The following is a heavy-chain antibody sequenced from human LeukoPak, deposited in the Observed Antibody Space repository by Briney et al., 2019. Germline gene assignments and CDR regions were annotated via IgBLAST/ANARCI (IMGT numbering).Heavy chain of an antibody. CDR2: INHSGST. V-gene: IGHV4-34*01. Sequence: SETLSLTCAVYGGSFSGYYWSWIRQPPGKGLEWIGEINHSGSTNYNPSLKSRVTISVDTSKNQFSLKLSSVTAADTAVYYCARGSRGWPYDSSGTNWFDPWGQGTLLSVSS. CDR1: GGSFSGYY. D-gene: IGHD3-22*01. CDR3: ARGSRGWPYDSSGTNWFDP. J-gene: IGHJ5*02.